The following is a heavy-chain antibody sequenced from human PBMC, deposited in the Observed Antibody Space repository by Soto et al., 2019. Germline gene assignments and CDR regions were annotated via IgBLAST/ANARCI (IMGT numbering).Heavy chain of an antibody. CDR2: ISPGSRYP. CDR1: GFTFGYSY. V-gene: IGHV3-11*06. D-gene: IGHD2-15*01. J-gene: IGHJ5*02. CDR3: VRGGGGGLFDP. Sequence: PGGSRRRSWAGSGFTFGYSYMSWIRQAPGKGLEWLSYISPGSRYPAYADSVKGRFTISRDNAKRSLYLQMMSLTAEDTAIYYCVRGGGGGLFDPWGQGTMVTVSS.